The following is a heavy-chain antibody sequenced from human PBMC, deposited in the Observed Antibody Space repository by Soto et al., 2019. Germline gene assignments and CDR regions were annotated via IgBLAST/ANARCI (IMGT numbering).Heavy chain of an antibody. CDR3: ARDRVPLWSFDY. Sequence: QVQLVESGGGVVQPGRSLRLSCAASGFTLSSYGMHWVRQAPGKGLEWVAVIWYDGSNKYYADSVKGRFTISRDNSKNTLYLQMNSLRAEDTAVYYCARDRVPLWSFDYWGQGTLVTVSS. J-gene: IGHJ4*02. CDR1: GFTLSSYG. V-gene: IGHV3-33*01. CDR2: IWYDGSNK. D-gene: IGHD5-18*01.